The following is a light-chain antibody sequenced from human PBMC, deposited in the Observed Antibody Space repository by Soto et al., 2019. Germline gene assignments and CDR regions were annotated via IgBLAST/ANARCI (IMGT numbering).Light chain of an antibody. J-gene: IGLJ2*01. CDR2: QDT. V-gene: IGLV3-1*01. Sequence: SYELTQPPSVSVSPGQTATFSCSGDKLGDKYACWYQQKPGQSPVLVIYQDTKRPSGIPERFSGSNSGNTATLTISGTQAMDEADYYCQAWDRSTAVFGGGQRSPS. CDR3: QAWDRSTAV. CDR1: KLGDKY.